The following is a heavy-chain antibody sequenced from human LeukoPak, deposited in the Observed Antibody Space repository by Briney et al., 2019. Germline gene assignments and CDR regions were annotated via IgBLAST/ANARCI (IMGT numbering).Heavy chain of an antibody. J-gene: IGHJ4*02. CDR3: ARRAQVERRHSQFDY. CDR2: INPSGGST. V-gene: IGHV1-46*01. CDR1: GYTFTSYA. Sequence: ASVKVSCKASGYTFTSYAMHWVRQAPGQGLEWMGMINPSGGSTGYAQKFQGRVTMTRDMSTSTVYMELSSLRSEDTAVFYCARRAQVERRHSQFDYWGQGTLVTVSS. D-gene: IGHD1-1*01.